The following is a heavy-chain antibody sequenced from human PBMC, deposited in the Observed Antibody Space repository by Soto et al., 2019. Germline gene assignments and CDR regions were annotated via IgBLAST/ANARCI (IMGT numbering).Heavy chain of an antibody. V-gene: IGHV3-20*04. CDR3: ARVPPGGYSGYDSAFDI. J-gene: IGHJ3*02. Sequence: GGSLRLSCAASGFTFSDYYMSWVRQAPGKGLEWVSGINWNGGSTGYADSVKGRFTISRDNAKNSLYLQMNSLRAEDTALYYCARVPPGGYSGYDSAFDIWGQGTMVTVS. CDR2: INWNGGST. CDR1: GFTFSDYY. D-gene: IGHD5-12*01.